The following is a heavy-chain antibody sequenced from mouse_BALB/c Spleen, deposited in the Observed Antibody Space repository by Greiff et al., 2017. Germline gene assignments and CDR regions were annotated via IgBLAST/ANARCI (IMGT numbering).Heavy chain of an antibody. CDR1: GFTFTDYY. V-gene: IGHV7-3*02. J-gene: IGHJ2*01. CDR3: ARDGFDY. CDR2: IRNKANGYTT. Sequence: EVNLVESGGGLVQPGGSLRLSCATSGFTFTDYYMSWVRQPPGKALEWLGFIRNKANGYTTEYSASVKGRFTISRDNSQSILYLQMNTLRAEDSATYYCARDGFDYWGQGTTLTVSS.